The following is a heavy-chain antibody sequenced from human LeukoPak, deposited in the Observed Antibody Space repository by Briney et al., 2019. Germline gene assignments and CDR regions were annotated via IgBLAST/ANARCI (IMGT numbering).Heavy chain of an antibody. CDR2: ISGSGGST. CDR3: ARDVGNFGSGSSYFDS. J-gene: IGHJ4*02. V-gene: IGHV3-23*01. D-gene: IGHD3-10*01. Sequence: PGGSLRLSCAASGFTFSSYATSWVRQAPGKGLEWVSAISGSGGSTYYADSVKGRFTISRDNSKNTLYLQMNSLRAEDTAVYYCARDVGNFGSGSSYFDSWGQGTLVTVSS. CDR1: GFTFSSYA.